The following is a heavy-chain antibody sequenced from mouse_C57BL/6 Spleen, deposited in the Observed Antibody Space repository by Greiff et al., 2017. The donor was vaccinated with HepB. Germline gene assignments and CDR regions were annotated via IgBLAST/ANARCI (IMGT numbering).Heavy chain of an antibody. CDR3: ARGLYSITGHYFDY. D-gene: IGHD2-5*01. CDR2: ISDGGSYT. CDR1: GFTFSSYA. J-gene: IGHJ2*01. Sequence: VMLVESGGGLVKPGGSLKLSCAASGFTFSSYAMSWVRQTPEKRLEWVATISDGGSYTYYPDNVKGRFTISRDNAKNNLYLQMSHLKSEDTAMYYCARGLYSITGHYFDYWGQGTTLTVSS. V-gene: IGHV5-4*03.